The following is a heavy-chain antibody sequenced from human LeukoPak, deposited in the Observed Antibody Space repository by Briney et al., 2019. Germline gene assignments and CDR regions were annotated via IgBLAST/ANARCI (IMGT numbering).Heavy chain of an antibody. CDR3: ARDSEIVVVPALYGTDV. CDR2: IKQDGSEK. Sequence: ETLSLTCIVSGGSISSSDYYWGWIRQPPGKGLEWVANIKQDGSEKYYVDSVKGRFTISRDNAKNSLYLQMDSLRAEDTAVYYCARDSEIVVVPALYGTDVWGQGTTVTVSS. J-gene: IGHJ6*02. D-gene: IGHD2-2*01. V-gene: IGHV3-7*01. CDR1: GGSISSSDYY.